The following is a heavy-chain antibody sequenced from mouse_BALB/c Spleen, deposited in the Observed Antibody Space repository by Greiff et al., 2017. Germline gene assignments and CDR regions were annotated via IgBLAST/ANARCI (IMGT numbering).Heavy chain of an antibody. J-gene: IGHJ2*01. CDR3: AREAYSYDGDPYFDY. D-gene: IGHD2-12*01. CDR1: GFTFSSYA. V-gene: IGHV5-6-5*01. CDR2: ISSGGST. Sequence: EVQLVESGGGLVKPGGSLKLSCAASGFTFSSYAMSWVRQTPEKRLEWVASISSGGSTYYPDSVKGRFTISRDNARNILYLQMSSLRSEDTAMYYCAREAYSYDGDPYFDYWGQGTTLTVSS.